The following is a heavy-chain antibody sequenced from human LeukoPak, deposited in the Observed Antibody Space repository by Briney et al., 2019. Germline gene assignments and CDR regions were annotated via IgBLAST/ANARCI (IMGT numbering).Heavy chain of an antibody. Sequence: PGGSLRLSCAASGFTFSSYWMHWVRQAPGKGLVWVSRINSDGSSTSYADSVKGRFTISRDNAKNTLYLQMNSLRAEDTAVYYCAKASTVITPEDYWGQGILVTVSS. CDR1: GFTFSSYW. CDR2: INSDGSST. J-gene: IGHJ4*02. CDR3: AKASTVITPEDY. D-gene: IGHD4-23*01. V-gene: IGHV3-74*01.